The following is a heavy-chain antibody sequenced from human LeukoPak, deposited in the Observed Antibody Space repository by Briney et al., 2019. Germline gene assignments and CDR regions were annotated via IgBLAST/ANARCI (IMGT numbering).Heavy chain of an antibody. V-gene: IGHV1-2*02. Sequence: ASVTVSFKASGYTFTGYYMHWVRQAPGQGLEWMGWINLNSGGTNYAQKFQGRVTMTWDTSINTAYMELSRLRSDDTAVYYCAIIVGANNWFDRWGQGALVTVSS. J-gene: IGHJ5*02. CDR1: GYTFTGYY. D-gene: IGHD1-26*01. CDR2: INLNSGGT. CDR3: AIIVGANNWFDR.